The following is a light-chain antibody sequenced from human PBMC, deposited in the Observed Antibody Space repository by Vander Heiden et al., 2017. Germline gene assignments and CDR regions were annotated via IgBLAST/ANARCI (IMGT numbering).Light chain of an antibody. CDR3: GTWDSSLSAGV. V-gene: IGLV1-51*01. Sequence: QSLLTQPPSVSAAPGQKLTISCSRTGSNIGNNYVSWYQQLPGTAPKLLIYDNNKRPSGIPDRFSGSKSGTSATLGITGLQTGDEADYYCGTWDSSLSAGVFGGGTKLTVL. CDR2: DNN. CDR1: GSNIGNNY. J-gene: IGLJ2*01.